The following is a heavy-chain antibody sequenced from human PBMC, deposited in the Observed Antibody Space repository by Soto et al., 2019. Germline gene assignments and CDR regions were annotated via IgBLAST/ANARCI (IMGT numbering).Heavy chain of an antibody. D-gene: IGHD6-6*01. CDR1: GFSVSSSY. J-gene: IGHJ6*03. Sequence: GGSLRLSCVVSGFSVSSSYMSWVRQAPEKGLEWVSAISGSGGSTYYADSVKGRFTISRDNSKNTLYLQMNSLRAEDTAVYYCAKDDRYSSSYYYYYMEVWGKGTTVTVSS. V-gene: IGHV3-23*01. CDR2: ISGSGGST. CDR3: AKDDRYSSSYYYYYMEV.